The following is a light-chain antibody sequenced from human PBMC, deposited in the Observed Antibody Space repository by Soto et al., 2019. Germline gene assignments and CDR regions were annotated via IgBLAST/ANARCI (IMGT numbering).Light chain of an antibody. J-gene: IGKJ5*01. CDR2: DAS. Sequence: DIQRTQSPSSLSESLGDRITITCRASQSISSYLNWYQQKPGKAPKLLIHDASSLQSGVPSRFSGSGSGTHFTLTISSLQPEDFATYYCQQSYSSPPITLGQGTRLAIK. CDR1: QSISSY. CDR3: QQSYSSPPIT. V-gene: IGKV1-39*01.